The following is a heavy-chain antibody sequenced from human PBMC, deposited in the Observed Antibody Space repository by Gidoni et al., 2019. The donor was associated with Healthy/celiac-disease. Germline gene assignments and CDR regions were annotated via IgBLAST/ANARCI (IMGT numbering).Heavy chain of an antibody. V-gene: IGHV3-11*01. CDR2: ICSSGGTI. J-gene: IGHJ4*02. CDR1: GLPFSASN. Sequence: QVQLVESGGGLVKPGASLRISCAAFGLPFSASNMSWTRQAQGNGLECVSYICSSGGTIYYAGSVRGRFNISKDNAKNSLYLQMNSVRSEDTAVYYCASPLLLKYCDYGVSRKQRIDYGGQGTLVTVSS. CDR3: ASPLLLKYCDYGVSRKQRIDY. D-gene: IGHD4-17*01.